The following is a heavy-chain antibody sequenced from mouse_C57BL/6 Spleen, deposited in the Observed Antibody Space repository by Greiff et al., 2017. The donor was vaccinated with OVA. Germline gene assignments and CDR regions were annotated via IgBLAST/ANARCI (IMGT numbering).Heavy chain of an antibody. CDR3: ARSRQNYYAMDY. J-gene: IGHJ4*01. Sequence: VMLVESGAELARPGASVKLSCKASGYTFTSYGISWVKQRTGQGLEWIGEIYPRSGNTYYNEKFKGKATLTADKSSSTAYMELRSLTSEDSAVYFCARSRQNYYAMDYWGQGTSVTVSS. D-gene: IGHD3-2*01. V-gene: IGHV1-81*01. CDR2: IYPRSGNT. CDR1: GYTFTSYG.